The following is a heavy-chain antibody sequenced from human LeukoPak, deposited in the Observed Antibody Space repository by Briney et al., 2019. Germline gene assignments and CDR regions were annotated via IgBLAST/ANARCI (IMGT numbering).Heavy chain of an antibody. V-gene: IGHV3-20*04. CDR3: ARCFDI. Sequence: GGSLRLSCAASGFTFDDYAMNWVRRAPGKGLEWVSDISWNGGSTGYADSVKGRFTISRDNAKNSLYLQMNSLRAEDTAVYYCARCFDIWGQGTMVTVSS. CDR2: ISWNGGST. CDR1: GFTFDDYA. J-gene: IGHJ3*02.